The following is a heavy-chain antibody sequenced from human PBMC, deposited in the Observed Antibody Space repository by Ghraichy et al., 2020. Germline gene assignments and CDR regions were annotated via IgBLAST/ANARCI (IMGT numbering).Heavy chain of an antibody. CDR1: GYTLTELS. D-gene: IGHD2-2*01. V-gene: IGHV1-24*01. Sequence: ASVKVSCKVSGYTLTELSMHWVRQAPGKGLEWMGGFDPEDGETIYAQKFQGRVTMTEDTSTDTAYMELSSLRSEDTAVYYCATFGPLPIVVVPAARNWFDPWGQGTLVTVSS. CDR2: FDPEDGET. CDR3: ATFGPLPIVVVPAARNWFDP. J-gene: IGHJ5*02.